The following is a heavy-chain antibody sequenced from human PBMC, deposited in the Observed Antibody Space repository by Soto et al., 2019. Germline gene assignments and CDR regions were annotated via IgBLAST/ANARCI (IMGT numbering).Heavy chain of an antibody. J-gene: IGHJ6*02. D-gene: IGHD2-15*01. CDR2: IYPGDSDT. CDR3: ARRGYCSGGSCSYGMDV. CDR1: GYNFTTNW. V-gene: IGHV5-51*01. Sequence: GESLKISCKGSGYNFTTNWSGWVRQMPGKGLEWMVIIYPGDSDTIYSPSFQGQVTISADKSISTAYLQWRSLKASDSAMYYCARRGYCSGGSCSYGMDVWGQGTTVTVSS.